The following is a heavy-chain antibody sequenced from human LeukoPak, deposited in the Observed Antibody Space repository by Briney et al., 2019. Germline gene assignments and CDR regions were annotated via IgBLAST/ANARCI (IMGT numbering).Heavy chain of an antibody. CDR1: GGSISSNY. Sequence: PSETLSLTCTVSGGSISSNYWSWIRQPAGKGLEWIGRIYTSGSTNYSPSLKSRVTMSVDTSKNQFSLKLSSVTAADTAVYYRARWPAHGGNSHAFDMWGQGTMVTVSS. J-gene: IGHJ3*02. CDR2: IYTSGST. V-gene: IGHV4-4*07. D-gene: IGHD4-23*01. CDR3: ARWPAHGGNSHAFDM.